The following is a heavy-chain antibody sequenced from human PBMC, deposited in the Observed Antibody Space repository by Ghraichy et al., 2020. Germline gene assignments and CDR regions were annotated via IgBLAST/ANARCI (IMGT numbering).Heavy chain of an antibody. J-gene: IGHJ6*03. V-gene: IGHV4-34*01. CDR3: ARGVRGYDSSGYYSRYYYYYYMDV. D-gene: IGHD3-22*01. Sequence: SETLSLTCAVYGGSFSGYYWSWIRQPPGKGLEWIGEINHSGSTNYNPSLKSRVTISVDTSKNQFSLKLSSVTAADTAVYYCARGVRGYDSSGYYSRYYYYYYMDVWGKGTTVTVSS. CDR2: INHSGST. CDR1: GGSFSGYY.